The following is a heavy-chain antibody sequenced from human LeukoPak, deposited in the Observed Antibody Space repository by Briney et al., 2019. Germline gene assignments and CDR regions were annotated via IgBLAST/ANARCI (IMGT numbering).Heavy chain of an antibody. J-gene: IGHJ4*02. CDR3: VRERNNFWSGHHSIFDS. CDR2: ISYDGSNE. D-gene: IGHD3-3*01. V-gene: IGHV3-30*03. CDR1: GFSFSSHG. Sequence: GRSLRLSCAASGFSFSSHGMHWVRQVPGKGLEWVAVISYDGSNEYFADSVKGRFTVSRDNSKNTLYLQMNSLRPEDTAVYYCVRERNNFWSGHHSIFDSWGQGTLVTVSS.